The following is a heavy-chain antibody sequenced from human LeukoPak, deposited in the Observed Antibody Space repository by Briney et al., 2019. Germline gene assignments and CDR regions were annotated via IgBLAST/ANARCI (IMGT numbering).Heavy chain of an antibody. D-gene: IGHD2-15*01. V-gene: IGHV4-38-2*02. CDR2: ISHSGST. CDR1: DYPISSGYF. J-gene: IGHJ4*02. Sequence: RPSETLSLTCSVTDYPISSGYFWGWIRQPPQKGLEWIATISHSGSTYFSPSLKSRVIVSIDASKNQFSLNLTSVTAADTAVYYCARDRGNSYWDTGGRFFDFWGQGFLVTVSS. CDR3: ARDRGNSYWDTGGRFFDF.